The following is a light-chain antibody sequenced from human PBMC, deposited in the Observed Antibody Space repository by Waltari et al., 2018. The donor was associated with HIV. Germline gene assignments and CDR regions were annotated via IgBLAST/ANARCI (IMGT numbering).Light chain of an antibody. CDR2: EGT. V-gene: IGLV2-23*01. J-gene: IGLJ3*02. CDR1: SSGFETFTL. CDR3: CSNAGGNTVV. Sequence: QSAPTQPASASGSPGQSTTISCTSASSGFETFTLVSWYQHHPGKAPKLIIYEGTTRPSGVSNRFSGSKSGNTASLTISGLQAEDEAGYYCCSNAGGNTVVFGGGTTLTVL.